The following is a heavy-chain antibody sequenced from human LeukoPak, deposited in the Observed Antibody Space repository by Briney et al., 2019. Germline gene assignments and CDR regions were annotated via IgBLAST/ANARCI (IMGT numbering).Heavy chain of an antibody. CDR3: ARAPSEIGGYYPEYFRH. J-gene: IGHJ1*01. Sequence: PGGSLRLSCAASGFTFSSYWMHWVRQAPGKGLVWVSRIKGDGSTSYADSVKGRFTISRDNAKNTVSLQMNSLRAEDTGVYYCARAPSEIGGYYPEYFRHWGQGTLVTVSS. CDR1: GFTFSSYW. CDR2: IKGDGST. V-gene: IGHV3-74*01. D-gene: IGHD3-22*01.